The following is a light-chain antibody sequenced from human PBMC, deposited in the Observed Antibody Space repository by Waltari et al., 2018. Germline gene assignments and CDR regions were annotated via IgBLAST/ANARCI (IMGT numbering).Light chain of an antibody. J-gene: IGKJ1*01. V-gene: IGKV2-28*01. CDR3: MQALHTPT. CDR1: QSLLHSNGYTY. Sequence: DIVMTQSPLSLPVTPGKPASISCRSSQSLLHSNGYTYLDWYLQKPGQSPQLLIYLGSNRASGVPDRFSGSGSVTDFTLKISRVEAEDVGVYYCMQALHTPTFGQGTKVEIK. CDR2: LGS.